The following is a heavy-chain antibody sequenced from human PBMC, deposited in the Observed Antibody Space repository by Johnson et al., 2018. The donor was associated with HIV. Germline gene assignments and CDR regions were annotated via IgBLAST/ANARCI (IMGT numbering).Heavy chain of an antibody. CDR1: GFTFSSYG. CDR2: IRYDGSNK. D-gene: IGHD1-1*01. V-gene: IGHV3-30*02. Sequence: QVQLVESGGGLVKPGESLRLSCVASGFTFSSYGMHWVRQAPGKGLEWVAFIRYDGSNKYYADSVKGRFTISRDNSKNTLYLQMNSLRAEDTAVYYCAKATTGSDAFDIWGQGTMVTVSS. CDR3: AKATTGSDAFDI. J-gene: IGHJ3*02.